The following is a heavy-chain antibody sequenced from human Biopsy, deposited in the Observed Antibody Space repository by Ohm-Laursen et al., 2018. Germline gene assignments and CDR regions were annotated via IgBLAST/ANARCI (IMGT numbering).Heavy chain of an antibody. CDR1: GAAFSNYA. CDR3: ARSFGVVINFEHNWFDP. D-gene: IGHD3-3*01. J-gene: IGHJ5*02. Sequence: ASVKVSCKASGAAFSNYAINWLRQAPGQGLEWMGGINPMFGTAKYAQRFQGRVTITADKSTSTADMELSSLRSDDTAVYYCARSFGVVINFEHNWFDPWGQGTLVTVSS. CDR2: INPMFGTA. V-gene: IGHV1-69*06.